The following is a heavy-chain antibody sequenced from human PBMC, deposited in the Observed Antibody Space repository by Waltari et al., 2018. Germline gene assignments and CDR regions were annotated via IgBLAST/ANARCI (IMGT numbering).Heavy chain of an antibody. CDR1: GFTFSSYA. CDR3: AKLGDFWSGYYNPLFDY. V-gene: IGHV3-23*01. D-gene: IGHD3-3*01. Sequence: EVQLLESGGGLVQPGGSLRLSCAASGFTFSSYAMSWVRQAPGKGLEWVSAISGSVGSTYYADSVKGRFTISRDNSKNTLYLQMNSLRAEDTAVYYCAKLGDFWSGYYNPLFDYWGQGTLVTVSS. CDR2: ISGSVGST. J-gene: IGHJ4*02.